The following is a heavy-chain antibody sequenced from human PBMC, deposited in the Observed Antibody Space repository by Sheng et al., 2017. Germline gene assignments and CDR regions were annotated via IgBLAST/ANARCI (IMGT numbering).Heavy chain of an antibody. CDR1: GGTFSSYA. Sequence: QVQLVQSGAEVKKPGSSVKVSCKASGGTFSSYAISWVRQAPGQGLEWMGGIIPIFGTANYAQKFQGRVTFITDESTSTVYMELSSLRSEDTAVYYCARSLGYCSSTSCYLNFDYWGQGTLVTVSS. CDR3: ARSLGYCSSTSCYLNFDY. CDR2: IIPIFGTA. D-gene: IGHD2-2*01. V-gene: IGHV1-69*05. J-gene: IGHJ4*02.